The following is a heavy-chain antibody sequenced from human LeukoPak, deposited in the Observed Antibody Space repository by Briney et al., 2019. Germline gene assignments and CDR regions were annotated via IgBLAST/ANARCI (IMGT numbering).Heavy chain of an antibody. V-gene: IGHV1-18*01. Sequence: ASVKVSCKASGYTFTSYGISWVRQAPGQGLEWMGWISAYNGNTNYAQKLQGRVTMTTDTPTSTAYMELRSLRSDDTAVYYCARGSSYSSGWYIDYYYYMDVWGKGTTVTISS. CDR3: ARGSSYSSGWYIDYYYYMDV. CDR1: GYTFTSYG. D-gene: IGHD6-19*01. J-gene: IGHJ6*03. CDR2: ISAYNGNT.